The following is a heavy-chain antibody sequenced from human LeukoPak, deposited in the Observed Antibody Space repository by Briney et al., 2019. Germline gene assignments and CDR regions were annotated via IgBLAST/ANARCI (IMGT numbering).Heavy chain of an antibody. CDR1: GGSFSGYY. Sequence: SETLSLTCAVYGGSFSGYYWSWIRQPPGKGLEWIGEINHSGSTNYNPSLKSRVTISVDTSKNQFSLKLSSVTAADTAVYYCAVRGSIAARPASDYWGQGTLVTVSS. CDR3: AVRGSIAARPASDY. J-gene: IGHJ4*02. CDR2: INHSGST. D-gene: IGHD6-6*01. V-gene: IGHV4-34*01.